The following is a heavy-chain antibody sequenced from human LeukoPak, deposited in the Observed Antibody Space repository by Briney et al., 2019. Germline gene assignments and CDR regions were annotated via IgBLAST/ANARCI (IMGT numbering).Heavy chain of an antibody. D-gene: IGHD2-2*01. CDR1: GGSISSSSYY. J-gene: IGHJ3*02. V-gene: IGHV4-39*01. Sequence: SETLSLTCTVSGGSISSSSYYWGWIRQPPGKGLEWIGSIYYSGSTYYNPSLKSRVTISVDTSKNQFSLKLSSVTAADTAVYYCARKRGNRYCSSTSCYRVGAFDIWGQGTMVTVSS. CDR2: IYYSGST. CDR3: ARKRGNRYCSSTSCYRVGAFDI.